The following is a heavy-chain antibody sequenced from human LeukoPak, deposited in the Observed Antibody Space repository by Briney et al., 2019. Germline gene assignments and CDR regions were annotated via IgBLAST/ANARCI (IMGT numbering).Heavy chain of an antibody. CDR3: AREGKRITMVRGVITPRGYYYMDV. CDR2: TRNKANSYTT. J-gene: IGHJ6*03. CDR1: GFTFSDHY. V-gene: IGHV3-72*01. Sequence: PGGSLRLSCAASGFTFSDHYMDWVRQVPGKGLEWVGRTRNKANSYTTEYAASVKGRFTISRDDSKNSLYLQMNSLKNEDTAVYYCAREGKRITMVRGVITPRGYYYMDVWGKGTTVTVSS. D-gene: IGHD3-10*01.